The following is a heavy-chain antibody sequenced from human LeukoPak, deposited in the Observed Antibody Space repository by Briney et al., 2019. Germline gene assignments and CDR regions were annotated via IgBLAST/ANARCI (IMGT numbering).Heavy chain of an antibody. CDR3: ARGPARYCSSTSCPPKVWFDP. J-gene: IGHJ5*02. D-gene: IGHD2-2*01. CDR2: INHSGST. V-gene: IGHV4-34*01. CDR1: GGSISSYY. Sequence: SETLSLACTVSGGSISSYYWSWIRQPPGKGLEWIGEINHSGSTNYNPSLKSRVTISVDTSKNQFSLKLSSVTAADTAVYYCARGPARYCSSTSCPPKVWFDPWGQGTLVTVSS.